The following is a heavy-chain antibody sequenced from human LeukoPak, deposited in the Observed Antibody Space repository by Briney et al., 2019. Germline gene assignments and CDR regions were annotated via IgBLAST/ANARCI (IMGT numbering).Heavy chain of an antibody. CDR1: GYTSTGSY. V-gene: IGHV1-2*02. CDR2: INPNIGGT. J-gene: IGHJ6*02. D-gene: IGHD6-13*01. CDR3: ARASDSSSWYASNYYYYGMDV. Sequence: ASAKVSSKASGYTSTGSYMHRVRPAPEPGPEWVGWINPNIGGTNYAQKLQGRVTMTRDTSISTAYMELSRLRSDDTAVYYCARASDSSSWYASNYYYYGMDVWGQGTTVSVSS.